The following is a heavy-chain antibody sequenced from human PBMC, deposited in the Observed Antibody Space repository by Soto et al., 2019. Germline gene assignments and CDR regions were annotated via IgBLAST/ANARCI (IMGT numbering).Heavy chain of an antibody. CDR1: GGDFKNYG. J-gene: IGHJ4*02. V-gene: IGHV1-69*12. CDR3: AREIAATGFHF. Sequence: QVQLVQSGAEVKKPGSSVKVSCKTSGGDFKNYGVSWVRQAPGQGLEWMGGIVPVFGSAKYGQIFQGRVKITADDLTSTTYMELSGLKPEDTAIYYCAREIAATGFHFWGQGTLVIVSS. CDR2: IVPVFGSA. D-gene: IGHD3-9*01.